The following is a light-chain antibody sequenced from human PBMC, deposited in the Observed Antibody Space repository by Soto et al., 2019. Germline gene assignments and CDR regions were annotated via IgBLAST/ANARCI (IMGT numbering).Light chain of an antibody. J-gene: IGKJ4*01. CDR1: QDIRDY. CDR3: QQFDYLPLT. CDR2: DAS. V-gene: IGKV1-33*01. Sequence: DIQMTQSPSSLSASVGDRVTITCQASQDIRDYLNWYQQKPGQAPKLLIFDASHLETGVPSRFSGSGSGTDFTFTISSLQPEDIATYYCQQFDYLPLTFGGGTKVEIK.